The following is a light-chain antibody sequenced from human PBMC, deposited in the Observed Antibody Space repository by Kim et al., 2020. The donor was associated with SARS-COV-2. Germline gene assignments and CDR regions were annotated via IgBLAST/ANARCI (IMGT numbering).Light chain of an antibody. J-gene: IGLJ3*02. V-gene: IGLV4-69*01. CDR1: GGHSSNA. CDR3: QTWGTGIQV. CDR2: INSDGSH. Sequence: QPVLTQSPSASASLGASVRLTCTLSGGHSSNAIAWHQQQPKKGPRYLMKINSDGSHSKGDGIPDRFSGSSSGAERYLTISSLQSEDEAEYYCQTWGTGIQVFGGGTQLTVL.